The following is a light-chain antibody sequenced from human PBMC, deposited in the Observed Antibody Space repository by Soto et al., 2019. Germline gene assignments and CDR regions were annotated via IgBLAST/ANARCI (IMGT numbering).Light chain of an antibody. CDR3: AAWDDSLRAVV. CDR2: RTH. CDR1: RSNIGTYA. Sequence: QSVLTQSPSASVTPGQRVTISCSGSRSNIGTYAVNWYQQLPGAAPTLLIFRTHQRPSGVPDRFSGSTSGTSASLAISGPQSEDEADYYCAAWDDSLRAVVFGGGTKLTVL. V-gene: IGLV1-44*01. J-gene: IGLJ2*01.